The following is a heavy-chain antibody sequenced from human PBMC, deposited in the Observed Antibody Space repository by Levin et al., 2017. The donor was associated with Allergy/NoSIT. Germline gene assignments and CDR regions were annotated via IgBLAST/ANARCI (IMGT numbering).Heavy chain of an antibody. D-gene: IGHD3-16*02. Sequence: GGSLRLSCAASGFTFSDYYMSWIRQAPGKGLEWVSYISSSGSTIYYADSVKGRFTISRDNAKNSLYLQMNSLRAEDTAVYYCARGKFTFGGVIVRQFDAFDIWGQGTMVTVSS. CDR2: ISSSGSTI. CDR3: ARGKFTFGGVIVRQFDAFDI. CDR1: GFTFSDYY. J-gene: IGHJ3*02. V-gene: IGHV3-11*01.